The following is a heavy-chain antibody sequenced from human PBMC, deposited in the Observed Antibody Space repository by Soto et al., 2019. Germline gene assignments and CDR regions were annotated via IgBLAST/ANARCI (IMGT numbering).Heavy chain of an antibody. CDR1: GFTFSSYG. J-gene: IGHJ5*02. D-gene: IGHD4-4*01. CDR2: ISYDGSNK. Sequence: QVQLVESGGGVVQPGRSLRLSCEASGFTFSSYGMHWVRQAPGKGLEWVAVISYDGSNKYYADSVKGRFTISRDNSKNTLYLQMNSLRAEDTGVYYCAQDDLRRNYGRSTYHWFDPWGQGTLVTVSS. CDR3: AQDDLRRNYGRSTYHWFDP. V-gene: IGHV3-30*18.